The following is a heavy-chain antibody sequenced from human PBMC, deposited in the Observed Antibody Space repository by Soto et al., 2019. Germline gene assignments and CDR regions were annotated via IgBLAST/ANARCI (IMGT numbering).Heavy chain of an antibody. Sequence: PSETLSLTCTVSGGSISSGGYYWSWIRQHPGKGLEWIGYIYYSGSTYYNPSLKSRVTISVDTSKNQFSLKLSSVTAADTAVYYCARGRDTAMVTDVGYYYYGMDVWGQGTTVTVSS. CDR1: GGSISSGGYY. D-gene: IGHD5-18*01. V-gene: IGHV4-31*03. J-gene: IGHJ6*02. CDR3: ARGRDTAMVTDVGYYYYGMDV. CDR2: IYYSGST.